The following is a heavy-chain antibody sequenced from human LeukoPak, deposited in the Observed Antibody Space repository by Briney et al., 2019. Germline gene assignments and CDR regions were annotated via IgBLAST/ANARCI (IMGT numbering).Heavy chain of an antibody. Sequence: PGGSLRLSCAASGFTFSSYAMHWVRQAPGKGLEWVAVISYDGSNKYYADSVKGRFTISRDNSKNTLYLQMNSLRAEDTAVYYCARELTYYYDSSGYYEGGGFDYWGQGTLVTVSS. CDR1: GFTFSSYA. J-gene: IGHJ4*02. V-gene: IGHV3-30*04. CDR2: ISYDGSNK. D-gene: IGHD3-22*01. CDR3: ARELTYYYDSSGYYEGGGFDY.